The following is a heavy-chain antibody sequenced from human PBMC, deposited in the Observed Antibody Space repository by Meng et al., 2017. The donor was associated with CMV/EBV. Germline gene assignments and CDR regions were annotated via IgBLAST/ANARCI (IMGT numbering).Heavy chain of an antibody. V-gene: IGHV1-69*12. CDR1: GGTFSTFA. D-gene: IGHD1-26*01. CDR3: ARGGDSWYSDY. J-gene: IGHJ4*02. Sequence: QVHVGSSWAEVKKPGSLVKVSCKTSGGTFSTFAISWVRQAPGEGLEWMGGIIPVFETANYAERFQDRVTITADDSTTTAYMELSSLRADDTALYFCARGGDSWYSDYWGQGTLVTVLL. CDR2: IIPVFETA.